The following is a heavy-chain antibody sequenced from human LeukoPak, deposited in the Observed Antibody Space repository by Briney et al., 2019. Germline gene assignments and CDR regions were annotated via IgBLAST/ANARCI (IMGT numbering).Heavy chain of an antibody. J-gene: IGHJ6*03. Sequence: GGSLRLSCVASGFTFSSYSMNWVRQAPGKGLEWVSFISSSSSYIYYADSVKGRFTISRDNAKNSLYVQMNSLRAEDTAVYYCARGRIAVAGTYIPSNWGPQLYYMDVWGKGTTVTVSS. D-gene: IGHD6-19*01. V-gene: IGHV3-21*01. CDR2: ISSSSSYI. CDR1: GFTFSSYS. CDR3: ARGRIAVAGTYIPSNWGPQLYYMDV.